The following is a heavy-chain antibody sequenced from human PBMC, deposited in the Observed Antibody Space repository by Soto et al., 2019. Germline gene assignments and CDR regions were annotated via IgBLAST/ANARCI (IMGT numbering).Heavy chain of an antibody. Sequence: PGGSLRLSCAASGFTFSSYGMHWVRQAPGKGLEWVAVIWYDGSNKYYADSVKGRFTISRDNSKNTLYLQMNSLRAEDTAVYYCARGYCSGGSCHRVYFDYWGQGTLVTVSS. J-gene: IGHJ4*02. CDR3: ARGYCSGGSCHRVYFDY. V-gene: IGHV3-33*01. CDR1: GFTFSSYG. CDR2: IWYDGSNK. D-gene: IGHD2-15*01.